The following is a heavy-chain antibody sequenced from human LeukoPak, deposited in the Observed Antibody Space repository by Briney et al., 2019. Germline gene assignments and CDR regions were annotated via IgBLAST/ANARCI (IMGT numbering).Heavy chain of an antibody. V-gene: IGHV1-18*01. CDR3: ARDQAATNTQVRFCLD. Sequence: GASVTVSCKASGYTFTSYGISWVRQAPEQGLEWMGWISAYNGNTNFAQKLQGRVTMTTDTSTSTAYMDLRSLRSDDTAVYYCARDQAATNTQVRFCLDWGQGTLVTVSS. CDR2: ISAYNGNT. J-gene: IGHJ4*02. CDR1: GYTFTSYG. D-gene: IGHD3-9*01.